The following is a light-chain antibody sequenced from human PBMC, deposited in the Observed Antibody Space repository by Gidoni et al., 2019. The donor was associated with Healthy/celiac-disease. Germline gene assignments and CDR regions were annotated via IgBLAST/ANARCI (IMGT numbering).Light chain of an antibody. J-gene: IGLJ2*01. CDR3: QSYDSSLSGEGV. V-gene: IGLV1-40*01. Sequence: QSVLTQPPSVSGAPGQRVTISCPGSSSNIGAGYDVHWYQQLPGTAPKLLTYGNSNRPAGVPDRFSGSKSGTAASLASTGLQAEDEDDYYCQSYDSSLSGEGVFGGGTKLTVL. CDR1: SSNIGAGYD. CDR2: GNS.